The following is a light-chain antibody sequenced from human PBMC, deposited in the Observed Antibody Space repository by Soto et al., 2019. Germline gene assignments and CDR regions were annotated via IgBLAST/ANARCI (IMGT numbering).Light chain of an antibody. J-gene: IGKJ2*01. V-gene: IGKV2-30*01. CDR3: MQGTHWPPMYT. CDR1: QSLVYSDGNTY. CDR2: KVS. Sequence: DVVMTQSPLSLPVTLGQPASISCRSSQSLVYSDGNTYLNWFQQRPGQSPRRLIYKVSNRDSGVPDRFSGSGSGTDSTLKISRVEAEDVGVYYCMQGTHWPPMYTFGQGTKLEIK.